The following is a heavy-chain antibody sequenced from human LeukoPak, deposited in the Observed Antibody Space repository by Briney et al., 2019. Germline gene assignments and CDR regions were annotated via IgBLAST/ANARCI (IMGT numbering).Heavy chain of an antibody. CDR2: IYYSGST. V-gene: IGHV4-31*03. D-gene: IGHD5-24*01. Sequence: SETLSLTCTVSGGSISSGGYYWSWIRQHPGKGLEWIGYIYYSGSTYYNPSLKSRVTISVDTPKNQFSLKLSSVTAADTAVYYCASLSGLRREMELWFDPWGQGTLVTVSS. J-gene: IGHJ5*02. CDR1: GGSISSGGYY. CDR3: ASLSGLRREMELWFDP.